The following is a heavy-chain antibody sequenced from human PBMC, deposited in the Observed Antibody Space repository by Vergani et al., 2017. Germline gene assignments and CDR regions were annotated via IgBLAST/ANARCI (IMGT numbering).Heavy chain of an antibody. D-gene: IGHD3-10*01. CDR2: VSFRGDT. V-gene: IGHV4-59*02. CDR1: GASVNSYY. J-gene: IGHJ4*01. CDR3: ARSRIYYGAGSPDY. Sequence: QVKLQESGPGLVKPSETLSLTCTVPGASVNSYYWSWIRQPPGKGLEWMGYVSFRGDTLYDPSVKGRMTISLNTSSNQFSLYLTSVTAADTAVYYCARSRIYYGAGSPDYWGHGTLVTVSS.